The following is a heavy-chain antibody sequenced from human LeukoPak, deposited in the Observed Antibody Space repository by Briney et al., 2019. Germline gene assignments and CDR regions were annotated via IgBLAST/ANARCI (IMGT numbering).Heavy chain of an antibody. Sequence: GASVKVSCKASGYTFTGYYMHWVRQAPGQGLEWMGWINPNSGGTNYAQKFQGRVTMTRDTSISTAYMELNRLTSDDTAVYYCARDHCVIPSCYEDYYSGLDVWGQGTTVTVSS. J-gene: IGHJ6*02. CDR1: GYTFTGYY. V-gene: IGHV1-2*02. CDR3: ARDHCVIPSCYEDYYSGLDV. D-gene: IGHD2-2*01. CDR2: INPNSGGT.